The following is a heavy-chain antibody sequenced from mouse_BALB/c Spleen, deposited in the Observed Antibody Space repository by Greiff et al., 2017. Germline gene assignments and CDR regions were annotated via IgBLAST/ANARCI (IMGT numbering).Heavy chain of an antibody. CDR2: IYPYNGGT. CDR1: GYTFTDYN. D-gene: IGHD2-2*01. J-gene: IGHJ3*01. V-gene: IGHV1S29*02. Sequence: VQLKQSGPELVKPGASVKISCKASGYTFTDYNMHWVKQSHGKSLEWIGYIYPYNGGTGYNQKFKSKATLTVDNSSSTAYMELRSLTSEDSAVYYCARVYGYDVGFAYWGQGTLVTVSA. CDR3: ARVYGYDVGFAY.